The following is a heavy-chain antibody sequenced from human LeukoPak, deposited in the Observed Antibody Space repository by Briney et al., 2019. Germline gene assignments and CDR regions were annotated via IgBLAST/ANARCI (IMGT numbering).Heavy chain of an antibody. CDR3: ARGRVAYSAYYFDY. V-gene: IGHV4-59*01. CDR2: IYYTGST. D-gene: IGHD2-15*01. J-gene: IGHJ4*02. CDR1: GDSITNYF. Sequence: SETLSLTCTVSGDSITNYFWSWIRQPPGKGLEWIGYIYYTGSTNYKPSLRSRVTISVDTPTNQFSLRLRSLTAADTAVYYCARGRVAYSAYYFDYWGQGTLVTVSS.